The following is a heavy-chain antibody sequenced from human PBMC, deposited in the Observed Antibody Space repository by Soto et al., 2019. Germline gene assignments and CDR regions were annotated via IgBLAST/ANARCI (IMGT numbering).Heavy chain of an antibody. V-gene: IGHV3-30*04. CDR1: GFTFSSYA. CDR2: ISYDGSNK. J-gene: IGHJ4*02. D-gene: IGHD2-21*02. Sequence: GGSLRLSCAASGFTFSSYAMHWVRQAPGKGLEWVAVISYDGSNKYYADSVKGRFTISRYNSKNTLYLQMNSLRAEDTAVYYCARDEAAYCGGDGYSAFDYWGQGTLVTVSS. CDR3: ARDEAAYCGGDGYSAFDY.